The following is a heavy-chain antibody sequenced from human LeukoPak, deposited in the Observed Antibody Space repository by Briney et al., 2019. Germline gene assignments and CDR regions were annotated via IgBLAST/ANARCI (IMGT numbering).Heavy chain of an antibody. V-gene: IGHV4-34*01. CDR1: GGSSSGYY. D-gene: IGHD3-22*01. Sequence: SETLSLTCAVYGGSSSGYYWIWIRQPPGKGLEWIGEVNHSGSTNYNPSLESRVTISLDTSKNQFSLNLSSVTAADTAVYYCARNDHESSGFDYWGQGTLVTVSS. CDR2: VNHSGST. J-gene: IGHJ4*02. CDR3: ARNDHESSGFDY.